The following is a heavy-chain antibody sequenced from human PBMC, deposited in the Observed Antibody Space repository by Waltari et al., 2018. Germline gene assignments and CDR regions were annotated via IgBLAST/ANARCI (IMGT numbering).Heavy chain of an antibody. CDR3: ARGPPIAEVPPALQGYFDY. J-gene: IGHJ4*02. Sequence: EVQLVESGGDLVQPGGSLRLSCSASGFTVSSSYMAWVRQAPGKGLEWVSLIYTGGLTKYADSVECRFTISRDKSKNTLFLQMDSLRGDDTAVYYCARGPPIAEVPPALQGYFDYWGQGILVTVSS. CDR1: GFTVSSSY. V-gene: IGHV3-66*02. D-gene: IGHD2-2*01. CDR2: IYTGGLT.